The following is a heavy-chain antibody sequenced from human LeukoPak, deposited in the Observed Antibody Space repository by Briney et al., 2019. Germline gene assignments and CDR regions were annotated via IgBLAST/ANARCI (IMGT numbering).Heavy chain of an antibody. CDR3: ARAQIQLWLRPYYYYGMDV. D-gene: IGHD5-18*01. J-gene: IGHJ6*02. V-gene: IGHV4-31*03. CDR1: GGSISSGGYY. CDR2: IYYSGST. Sequence: PSETLSLTCTVSGGSISSGGYYWSWLRQHPGKGLEWIGYIYYSGSTYYNPSLKSRVTISVDTSKNQFSLKLSSVTAADTAVYYCARAQIQLWLRPYYYYGMDVWGQGTTVTVSS.